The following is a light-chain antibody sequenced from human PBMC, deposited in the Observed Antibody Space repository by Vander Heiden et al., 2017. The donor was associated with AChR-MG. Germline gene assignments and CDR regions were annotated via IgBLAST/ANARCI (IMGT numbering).Light chain of an antibody. CDR3: QHRSNWPSNT. J-gene: IGKJ5*01. Sequence: EIVLTQSPATLSLSPGERATLSCRASQSVSRYLAWYQQKPGQGPRLLIYDASNRATGIPARFSGSGSGTDFTLTISSREPEDFAVYYCQHRSNWPSNTFGQGTLLEIK. V-gene: IGKV3-11*01. CDR1: QSVSRY. CDR2: DAS.